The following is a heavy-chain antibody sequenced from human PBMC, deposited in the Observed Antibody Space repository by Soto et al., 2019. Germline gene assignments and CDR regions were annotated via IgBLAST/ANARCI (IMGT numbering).Heavy chain of an antibody. CDR1: GFTFSSYG. CDR3: AKPTEGY. V-gene: IGHV3-30*18. J-gene: IGHJ4*02. Sequence: ESGGGVVQPGRSLRLSCAASGFTFSSYGMHWVRQAPGKGLEWVAVISYDGSNKYYADSVKGRFTISRDNSKNTLYLQMNSLRAEDTAVYYCAKPTEGYWGQGTLVTVAS. CDR2: ISYDGSNK.